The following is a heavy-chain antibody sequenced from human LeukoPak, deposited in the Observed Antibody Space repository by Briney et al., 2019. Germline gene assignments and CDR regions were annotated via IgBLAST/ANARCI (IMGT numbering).Heavy chain of an antibody. CDR1: GFTLSTYA. J-gene: IGHJ6*02. Sequence: GGSLRLSCTASGFTLSTYAMSWVRQAPGKGLEWVSLISGNAGSTYYADSVKGRFTISRDITKNTLYLQMNSLRAEDTAVYYCARRDGDYVPYYYGMDVWGQGTTVTVSS. D-gene: IGHD4-17*01. CDR3: ARRDGDYVPYYYGMDV. CDR2: ISGNAGST. V-gene: IGHV3-23*01.